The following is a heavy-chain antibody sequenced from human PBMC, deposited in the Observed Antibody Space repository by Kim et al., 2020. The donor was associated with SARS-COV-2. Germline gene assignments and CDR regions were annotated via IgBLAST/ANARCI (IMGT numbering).Heavy chain of an antibody. D-gene: IGHD3-22*01. CDR1: GFTFDDYA. J-gene: IGHJ4*02. CDR2: ISWNSGSI. Sequence: GGSLRLSCAASGFTFDDYAMHWVRQVPGKGLEWVSGISWNSGSIGYADSVKGRFTISRDNAKNSLYLQMNSLRAEDTALYYCAKLYPNYYDSSGYDQNYWGQGTLVTVSS. V-gene: IGHV3-9*01. CDR3: AKLYPNYYDSSGYDQNY.